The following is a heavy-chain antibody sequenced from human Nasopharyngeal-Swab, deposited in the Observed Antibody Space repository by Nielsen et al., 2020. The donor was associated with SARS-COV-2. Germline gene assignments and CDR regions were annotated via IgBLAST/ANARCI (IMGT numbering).Heavy chain of an antibody. D-gene: IGHD1-1*01. CDR1: GFTFSTYY. CDR2: IEQHGSAT. CDR3: ARWNFAFDY. V-gene: IGHV3-7*01. Sequence: GGSLRLSCVVSGFTFSTYYMGWVRHAPGQGLEWVAHIEQHGSATIYVDSVKGRFTISRDNAKTSLYLQMNSLRAEDTAVYYCARWNFAFDYWGQGTVVTVSS. J-gene: IGHJ4*02.